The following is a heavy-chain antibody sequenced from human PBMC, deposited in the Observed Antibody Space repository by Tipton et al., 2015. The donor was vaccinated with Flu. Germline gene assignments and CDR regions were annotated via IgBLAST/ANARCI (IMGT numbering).Heavy chain of an antibody. V-gene: IGHV4-38-2*01. CDR2: VHQTGNT. CDR3: ARRDYSNYVSEPKNWFDP. Sequence: TLSLTCSVSGDSVGSDYFWGWIRQSPGMRLEWIGNVHQTGNTYYNPSLRSRVTIAIDRPKTQFSLRLTSVTAADTAVYFCARRDYSNYVSEPKNWFDPWGQGTLVTVS. CDR1: GDSVGSDYF. D-gene: IGHD4-11*01. J-gene: IGHJ5*02.